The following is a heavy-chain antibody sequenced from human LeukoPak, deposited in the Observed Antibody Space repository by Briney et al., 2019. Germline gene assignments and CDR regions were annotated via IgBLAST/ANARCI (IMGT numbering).Heavy chain of an antibody. V-gene: IGHV1-69*06. CDR1: GGTFITYA. CDR3: ARAIHNFYFFMDV. CDR2: IIPMFDTP. Sequence: SVKVSCKASGGTFITYAVNWVRQAPGQGLEWMGGIIPMFDTPHYAQKFQGRVTITADKSTSTVYMELTSLTPEDTAVYSCARAIHNFYFFMDVWGQGTTVTVSS. J-gene: IGHJ6*03.